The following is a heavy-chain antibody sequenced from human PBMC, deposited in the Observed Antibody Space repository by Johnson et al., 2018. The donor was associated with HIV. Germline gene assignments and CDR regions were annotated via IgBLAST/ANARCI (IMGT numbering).Heavy chain of an antibody. J-gene: IGHJ3*02. Sequence: QVQLVESGGGVVQPGRSLRLSCAASGFTFSSYGMHWVRQAPGTGLEWVAVIWYDGSNKYYADSVKGRFTISRDNSKNTLYLQMNSLRAEDTAVYYCGKDDLGWELSHDDAFDIWGQGTMVIVSS. CDR2: IWYDGSNK. V-gene: IGHV3-33*06. CDR3: GKDDLGWELSHDDAFDI. D-gene: IGHD1-26*01. CDR1: GFTFSSYG.